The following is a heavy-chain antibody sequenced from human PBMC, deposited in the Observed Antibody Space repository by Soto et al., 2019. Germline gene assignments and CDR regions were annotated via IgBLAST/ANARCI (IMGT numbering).Heavy chain of an antibody. J-gene: IGHJ6*02. D-gene: IGHD5-18*01. V-gene: IGHV1-69*12. CDR3: ARDDVDTAMPYGMDV. CDR2: VIPIFGTA. CDR1: GGTFSSYA. Sequence: QVQLVQSGAEVKKPGSSVKVSCKASGGTFSSYAISWVRQAPGQGLEWMGGVIPIFGTANYAQKFQGRVTITADEATSTAYMELSSLRSEDTAVYYCARDDVDTAMPYGMDVWGQGTTVTVSS.